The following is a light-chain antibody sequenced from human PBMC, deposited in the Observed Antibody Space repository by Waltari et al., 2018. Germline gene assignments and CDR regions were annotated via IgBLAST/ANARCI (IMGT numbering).Light chain of an antibody. CDR1: QSVSSN. J-gene: IGKJ4*01. Sequence: EIVMTQSPATLSVSPGERATLSCRASQSVSSNLAWYQQQPAQAPPLLIFAASTTATGIPARFSGSGSATEFTLTISSMQSEDFVVYYCQQYNNWPPLTFGGGTKVEIK. CDR2: AAS. CDR3: QQYNNWPPLT. V-gene: IGKV3-15*01.